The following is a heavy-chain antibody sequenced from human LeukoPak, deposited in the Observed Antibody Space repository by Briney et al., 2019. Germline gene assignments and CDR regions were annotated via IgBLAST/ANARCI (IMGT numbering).Heavy chain of an antibody. CDR3: ARDISVTSWFGP. CDR2: ISGSGGST. Sequence: PGGSLRLSCAASGFTFSSYAMTWVRQAPGKGLEWVSAISGSGGSTNYADSVKGRFTVSRDNAKNTMYLQMNSLRAEDTAVYYCARDISVTSWFGPWGQGTLVTVSS. D-gene: IGHD4-17*01. V-gene: IGHV3-23*01. J-gene: IGHJ5*02. CDR1: GFTFSSYA.